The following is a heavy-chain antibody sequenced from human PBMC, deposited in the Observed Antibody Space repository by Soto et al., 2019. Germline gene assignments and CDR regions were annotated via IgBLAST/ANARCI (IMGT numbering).Heavy chain of an antibody. CDR1: GFSFGDYD. CDR2: ISWNSGNI. Sequence: EVQLVESGGGLVQPGRSLRLSCAASGFSFGDYDMHWVRQAPGKGLEWVSGISWNSGNIGYADSVKGRFTISRDNAKNSLYLQMNSLRVEDTALYSCARVTIFGVAHRYHFDSGGQGTLVTVSS. CDR3: ARVTIFGVAHRYHFDS. V-gene: IGHV3-9*01. J-gene: IGHJ4*02. D-gene: IGHD3-3*01.